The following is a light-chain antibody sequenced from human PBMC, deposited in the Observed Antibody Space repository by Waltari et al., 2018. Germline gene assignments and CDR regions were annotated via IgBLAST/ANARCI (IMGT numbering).Light chain of an antibody. CDR2: DTS. V-gene: IGLV7-46*01. CDR1: AAPLTTGLS. CDR3: LISYSGVGV. J-gene: IGLJ3*02. Sequence: QAVVTQEPSLTVSPGGTVTLTCGPSAAPLTTGLSPYWFQQKPGQAPRTLIYDTSNKHSWTPARFSGSLLGGKAALTLSGAQPEDEAEYYCLISYSGVGVFGGGTKLTVL.